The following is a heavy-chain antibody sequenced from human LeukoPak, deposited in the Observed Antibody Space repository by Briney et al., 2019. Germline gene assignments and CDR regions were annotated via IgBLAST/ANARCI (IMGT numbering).Heavy chain of an antibody. Sequence: GRSLRLSCAASGFIFSTYGMHWVRQAPGKGLEWVAVIWADGSNTDYADSVKGRFTISKDKSKNTLYLQINSLRAEDTAVYYCARSGGGTYFDNWGQGTLVTVSS. CDR2: IWADGSNT. CDR3: ARSGGGTYFDN. V-gene: IGHV3-33*01. CDR1: GFIFSTYG. D-gene: IGHD2-15*01. J-gene: IGHJ4*02.